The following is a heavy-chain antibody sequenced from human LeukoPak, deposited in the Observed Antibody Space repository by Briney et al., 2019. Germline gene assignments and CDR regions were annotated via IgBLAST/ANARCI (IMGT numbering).Heavy chain of an antibody. Sequence: GGSLRLSCAASGFTFSTYWMNWVRQAPGKGLEWVSSISSSSSYIYYADSVKGRFTISRDNAKNSLYLQMNSLRAEDTAVYYCARDVTLGNFDYWGQGILVIVSS. CDR2: ISSSSSYI. J-gene: IGHJ4*02. CDR3: ARDVTLGNFDY. D-gene: IGHD3-16*01. CDR1: GFTFSTYW. V-gene: IGHV3-21*01.